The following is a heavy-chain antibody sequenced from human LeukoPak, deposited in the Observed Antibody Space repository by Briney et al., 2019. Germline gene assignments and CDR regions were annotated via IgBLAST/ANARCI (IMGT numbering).Heavy chain of an antibody. V-gene: IGHV3-23*01. J-gene: IGHJ4*02. D-gene: IGHD5-24*01. CDR3: ARVVEMATIRVFDY. Sequence: GGSLRLSCAASGFTFSSYAMSWVRQAPGKGLEWVSAISGSGGSTYYADSVKGRFTISRDNAKNSLYLQMNSLRAEDTAVYYCARVVEMATIRVFDYWGQGTLVTVSS. CDR2: ISGSGGST. CDR1: GFTFSSYA.